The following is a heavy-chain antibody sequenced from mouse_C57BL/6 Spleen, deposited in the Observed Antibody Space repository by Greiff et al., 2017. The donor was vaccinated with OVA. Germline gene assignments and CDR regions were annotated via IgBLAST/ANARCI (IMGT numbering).Heavy chain of an antibody. CDR2: IDPSDSYT. V-gene: IGHV1-50*01. CDR1: GYTFTSYW. CDR3: ASLDY. J-gene: IGHJ4*01. Sequence: QVQLQQPGAELVKPGASVKLSCKASGYTFTSYWMQWVKQRPGQGLEWIGEIDPSDSYTNYNQKFQGKATLTVDTSSSTAYMQLSSLTSEDSAVYYGASLDYWGQGTSVTVSS.